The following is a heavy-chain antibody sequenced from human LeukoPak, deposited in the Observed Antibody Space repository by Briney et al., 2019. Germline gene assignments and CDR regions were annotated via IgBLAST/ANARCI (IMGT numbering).Heavy chain of an antibody. V-gene: IGHV3-53*04. D-gene: IGHD4-11*01. J-gene: IGHJ6*02. Sequence: GGSLRLSCAASGFTVSSNYMSWVRQAPGKGLEWVSVIYSGGSTYYADSVKGRFTISRHNSKNTLYLQMNSLRAEDTAVYYCARSRYSNYDEYYYYGMDVWGQGTTVTVSS. CDR2: IYSGGST. CDR1: GFTVSSNY. CDR3: ARSRYSNYDEYYYYGMDV.